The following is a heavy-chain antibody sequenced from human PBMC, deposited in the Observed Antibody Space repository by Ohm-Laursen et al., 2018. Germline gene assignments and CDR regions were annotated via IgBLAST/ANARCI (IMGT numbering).Heavy chain of an antibody. CDR3: ARDGASCGGDCYYHDAFDI. CDR1: GFTFRDHS. D-gene: IGHD2-21*02. Sequence: SLRLSCAAAGFTFRDHSMNWVRQAPGKGLEWVSSISSSSSYIYNADSVKGRFTISRDNAKNSLYLQMNSLRAEDTAIYYCARDGASCGGDCYYHDAFDIWGQGTMVTVSS. CDR2: ISSSSSYI. J-gene: IGHJ3*02. V-gene: IGHV3-21*06.